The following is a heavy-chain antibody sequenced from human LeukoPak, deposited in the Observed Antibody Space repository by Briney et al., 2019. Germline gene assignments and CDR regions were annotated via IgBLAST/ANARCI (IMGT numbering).Heavy chain of an antibody. CDR2: IWYGGSNK. CDR1: GFTFSSYG. CDR3: AKSSDPIVVVPAANYYYYMDV. D-gene: IGHD2-2*01. J-gene: IGHJ6*03. Sequence: PGRSLRLSCAASGFTFSSYGMHWVRQAPGKGLEWVAVIWYGGSNKYYADSVKGRFTISRDNSKNTLYLQMNSLRAEDTAVYYCAKSSDPIVVVPAANYYYYMDVWGKGTTVTVSS. V-gene: IGHV3-30*18.